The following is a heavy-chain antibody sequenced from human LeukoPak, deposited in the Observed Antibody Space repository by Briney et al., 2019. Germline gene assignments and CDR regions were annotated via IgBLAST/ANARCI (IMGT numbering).Heavy chain of an antibody. V-gene: IGHV4-34*01. CDR2: INPSGST. CDR1: GGSFSGYY. D-gene: IGHD6-25*01. J-gene: IGHJ6*03. Sequence: SQTLSPTCAVYGGSFSGYYWSWVRQPPGKGLEWIGEINPSGSTNYNPSLKSRATISVDTSKNQFSLKLSSVTAADTAVYYCARGEADYYYYMDVWGKGTTVTVSS. CDR3: ARGEADYYYYMDV.